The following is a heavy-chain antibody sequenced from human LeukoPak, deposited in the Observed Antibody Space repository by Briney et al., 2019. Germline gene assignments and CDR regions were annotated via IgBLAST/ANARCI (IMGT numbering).Heavy chain of an antibody. CDR3: VKGFGYSYSGSYFDC. CDR1: GFTFDDYA. CDR2: ISWNGGSI. Sequence: GGSLRLSCAASGFTFDDYAMYWVRQAPGKGLEWVSGISWNGGSIGYADSVKGRFTISRDSAKNSLYLQMNGPRLEDMALYYCVKGFGYSYSGSYFDCWGQGTLVTVSS. V-gene: IGHV3-9*03. D-gene: IGHD1-26*01. J-gene: IGHJ4*02.